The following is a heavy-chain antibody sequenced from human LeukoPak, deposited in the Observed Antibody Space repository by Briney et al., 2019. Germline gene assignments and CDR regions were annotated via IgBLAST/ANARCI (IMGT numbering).Heavy chain of an antibody. D-gene: IGHD3-10*01. J-gene: IGHJ4*02. Sequence: SQTLSLTCTVSGGSINSGDNYWSWIRQPPGEGLVWIGFIYYRGTTYYNPSLKSRVSISIDTSKTQFSLTLISVTAADTAVYYCARIEGNRGYGWSHFDYWGQGRLVTVSS. V-gene: IGHV4-30-4*01. CDR3: ARIEGNRGYGWSHFDY. CDR1: GGSINSGDNY. CDR2: IYYRGTT.